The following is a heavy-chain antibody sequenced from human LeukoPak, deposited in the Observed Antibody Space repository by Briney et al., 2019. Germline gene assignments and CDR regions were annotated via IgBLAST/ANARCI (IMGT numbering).Heavy chain of an antibody. V-gene: IGHV3-23*01. CDR3: AKDHRPGIVVVPDAFDI. D-gene: IGHD3-22*01. Sequence: GGSLRLSCAASGLTFSSYAMSWVRQAPGKGLEWVSAISGSGGSTYYADSVKGRFTISRDNSKNTLYLQMNSLRAEDTAVYYCAKDHRPGIVVVPDAFDIWGHGTMVTVSS. CDR2: ISGSGGST. J-gene: IGHJ3*02. CDR1: GLTFSSYA.